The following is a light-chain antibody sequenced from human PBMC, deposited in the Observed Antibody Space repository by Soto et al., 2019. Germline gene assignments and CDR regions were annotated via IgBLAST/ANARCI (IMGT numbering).Light chain of an antibody. Sequence: DIEMTQSPSTLSASLGDRVTITCRASQSVSSWLAWYQQKPGKAPNLLIYRTSTLGRGFPSRFSASGSGKASTLTTTNLRPDNFATYYCQYSESDSFSSLGQGTKREI. CDR3: QYSESDSFSS. CDR1: QSVSSW. CDR2: RTS. J-gene: IGKJ2*03. V-gene: IGKV1-5*03.